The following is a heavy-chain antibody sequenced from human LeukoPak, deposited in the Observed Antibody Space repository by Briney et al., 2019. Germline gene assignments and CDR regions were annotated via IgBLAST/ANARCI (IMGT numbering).Heavy chain of an antibody. D-gene: IGHD6-19*01. CDR1: GXSFTTYC. CDR3: ARGSSAWDYSDY. Sequence: GESLKISSKGSGXSFTTYCIGWVRQMPGKGLEWMGIILPSDSDTRYSPSFQGQVTISADKSINTAFLQWSSLRASDTAMYYCARGSSAWDYSDYWGQGTPVTVSS. CDR2: ILPSDSDT. V-gene: IGHV5-51*01. J-gene: IGHJ4*02.